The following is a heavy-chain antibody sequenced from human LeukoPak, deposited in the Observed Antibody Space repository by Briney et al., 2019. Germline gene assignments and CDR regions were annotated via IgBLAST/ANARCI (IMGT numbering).Heavy chain of an antibody. J-gene: IGHJ5*02. CDR1: GGSISSYY. Sequence: PSQTLSLTCTVSGGSISSYYWSWIRQPPGKGLEWIGYIYYSGSTNYNPSLKSRVTISVDTSKNQFSLKLSSVTAADTAVYYCARDSVVAAISSGRGWFDPWGQGTLDTVSS. CDR3: ARDSVVAAISSGRGWFDP. D-gene: IGHD2-15*01. CDR2: IYYSGST. V-gene: IGHV4-59*01.